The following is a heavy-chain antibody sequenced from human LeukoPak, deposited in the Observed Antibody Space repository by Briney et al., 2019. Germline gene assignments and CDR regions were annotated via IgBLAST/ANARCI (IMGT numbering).Heavy chain of an antibody. J-gene: IGHJ4*02. V-gene: IGHV3-23*01. CDR2: ISGSGGST. D-gene: IGHD6-19*01. CDR3: ARIWYSSGWSLDY. CDR1: GFTFSSYA. Sequence: GGSLRLSCAASGFTFSSYAMSWVRQAPGKGLEWVSAISGSGGSTYYADSVKGRFTISRDNAKNSLYLQMNSLRAEDTAVYYCARIWYSSGWSLDYWGQGILVTVSS.